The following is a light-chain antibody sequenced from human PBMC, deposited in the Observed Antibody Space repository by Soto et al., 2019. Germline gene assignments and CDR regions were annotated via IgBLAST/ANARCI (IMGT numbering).Light chain of an antibody. CDR1: RSVSNY. CDR2: AAS. CDR3: QQSYSSPPT. J-gene: IGKJ1*01. Sequence: DIQMTQSPSSLSASVGDRVTITCRASRSVSNYLNRYQQKPGKAPKLLIYAASSLQSGVPSRFSGSGSGTDFTLTIRSLQPEDFATYYCQQSYSSPPTFGQGTKVDIK. V-gene: IGKV1-39*01.